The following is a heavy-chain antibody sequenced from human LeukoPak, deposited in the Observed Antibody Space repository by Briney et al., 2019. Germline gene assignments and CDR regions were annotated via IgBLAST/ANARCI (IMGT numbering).Heavy chain of an antibody. CDR3: ARDCEDIVLMVYATGATGYYMDV. D-gene: IGHD2-8*01. V-gene: IGHV3-48*01. J-gene: IGHJ6*03. CDR1: GFTFSSYS. CDR2: ISSSSSTI. Sequence: PGGSLRLSCAASGFTFSSYSMNWVRQAPGKGLEWVSYISSSSSTIYYADSVKGRFTISRDNAKNSLYLQMNSLRAEDTAVYYCARDCEDIVLMVYATGATGYYMDVWGKGTTVTVSS.